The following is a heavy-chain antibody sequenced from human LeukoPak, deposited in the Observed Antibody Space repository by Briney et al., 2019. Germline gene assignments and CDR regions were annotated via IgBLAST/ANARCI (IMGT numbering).Heavy chain of an antibody. D-gene: IGHD4-23*01. CDR3: ARGLTVGTVTYFDY. V-gene: IGHV4-39*07. Sequence: SETLSLTCTVSGGSISSSSYYWAWIRQPPGKGLEWIGSIYYSGNTYYNPSLKSRVTISVDTSKNQFSLKLSSVTAADTAVYYCARGLTVGTVTYFDYWGQGTLVTVSS. CDR2: IYYSGNT. CDR1: GGSISSSSYY. J-gene: IGHJ4*02.